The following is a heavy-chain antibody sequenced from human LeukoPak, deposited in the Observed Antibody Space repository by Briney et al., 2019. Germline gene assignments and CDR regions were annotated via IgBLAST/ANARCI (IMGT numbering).Heavy chain of an antibody. CDR3: AKQGPIVGATTFDY. J-gene: IGHJ4*02. D-gene: IGHD1-26*01. Sequence: GGSLRLSCAASGFTFSSYGMHWVRQAPGKGLEWVSAISGSGGSTYYADSVKGRFTISRDNSKNTLYLQMNSLRAEDTAVYYCAKQGPIVGATTFDYWGQGTLVTVSS. V-gene: IGHV3-23*01. CDR1: GFTFSSYG. CDR2: ISGSGGST.